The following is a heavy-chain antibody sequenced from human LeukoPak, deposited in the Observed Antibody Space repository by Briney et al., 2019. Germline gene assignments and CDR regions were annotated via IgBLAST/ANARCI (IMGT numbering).Heavy chain of an antibody. D-gene: IGHD3-22*01. V-gene: IGHV4-34*01. J-gene: IGHJ4*02. CDR3: ARQRLYYYDRAFDY. CDR2: INHSGST. Sequence: PSETLSLTCAVYGGSFSGYYWSWIRQPPGKGLEWIGEINHSGSTNYSPSLKSRVTISVDTSKNQFSLKLSSVTAADTAVYYCARQRLYYYDRAFDYWGQGTLVTVSS. CDR1: GGSFSGYY.